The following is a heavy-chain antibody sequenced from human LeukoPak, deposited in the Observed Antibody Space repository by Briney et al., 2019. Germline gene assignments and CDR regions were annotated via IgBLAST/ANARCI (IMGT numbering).Heavy chain of an antibody. CDR2: IYTSGST. D-gene: IGHD3-3*01. V-gene: IGHV4-61*02. J-gene: IGHJ3*02. CDR1: GGSISSGSYY. CDR3: ARENLDDFWSGTAAFDI. Sequence: SETLSLTCTVSGGSISSGSYYWSWIRQPAGKGLEWIGRIYTSGSTNYNPSLKSRVTISVDTSKNQFSLKLSSVTAADTAVYYCARENLDDFWSGTAAFDIWGQGTMVTVSS.